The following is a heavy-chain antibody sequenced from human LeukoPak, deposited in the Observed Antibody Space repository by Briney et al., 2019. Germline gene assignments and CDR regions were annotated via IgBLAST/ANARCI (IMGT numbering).Heavy chain of an antibody. J-gene: IGHJ4*02. Sequence: GKXLXWVANIKQDESEKYYVDSVKGRFTISRDNAKSSLYLQMNSLRAEDTAVYYCARALDSSSSRYQAFEEWGQGTLVTVSS. V-gene: IGHV3-7*01. CDR2: IKQDESEK. CDR3: ARALDSSSSRYQAFEE. D-gene: IGHD2-2*01.